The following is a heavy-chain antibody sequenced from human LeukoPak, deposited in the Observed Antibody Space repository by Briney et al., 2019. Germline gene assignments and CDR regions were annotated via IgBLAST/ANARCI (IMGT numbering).Heavy chain of an antibody. J-gene: IGHJ4*02. V-gene: IGHV3-64D*06. CDR1: GFTFSSYA. CDR2: ISSNGGST. D-gene: IGHD2-2*01. CDR3: VKDRGYCSSPSCYAGGDFDY. Sequence: GGSLRLSCSASGFTFSSYAMHWVRQAPGKGLEYVSAISSNGGSTYYADSVKGRFTISRDNSKNTLYLQMSSLRAEDTAVYYCVKDRGYCSSPSCYAGGDFDYWGQGTLVTVSS.